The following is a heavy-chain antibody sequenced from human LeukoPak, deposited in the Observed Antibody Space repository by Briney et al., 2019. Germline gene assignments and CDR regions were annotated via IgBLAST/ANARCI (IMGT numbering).Heavy chain of an antibody. Sequence: GGSLTLSCAASGLTFSSYWMHWVRQAPGKGLEWVANIIQDGSEKYYVDSVKGRFTISRDNTKNSLFLQMNSLRAEDTAVYYCARVRHRYGPATAFFDYWGQGTLVTVSS. CDR1: GLTFSSYW. CDR2: IIQDGSEK. D-gene: IGHD2-8*02. J-gene: IGHJ4*02. V-gene: IGHV3-7*01. CDR3: ARVRHRYGPATAFFDY.